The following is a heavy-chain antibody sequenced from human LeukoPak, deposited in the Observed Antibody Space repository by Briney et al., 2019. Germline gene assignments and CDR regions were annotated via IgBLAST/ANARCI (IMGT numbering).Heavy chain of an antibody. CDR1: GGSISSDY. Sequence: PSETLSLTCTVTGGSISSDYWSGVRQPSGKELEWIGHIYNSGSTNYNPSLKGRVTMSVATSKNQFSLHLSSVTAADTAVYYCARSAFLVTAPGLYYFDYWGQGTLVAVSS. CDR2: IYNSGST. CDR3: ARSAFLVTAPGLYYFDY. J-gene: IGHJ4*02. V-gene: IGHV4-4*07. D-gene: IGHD6-13*01.